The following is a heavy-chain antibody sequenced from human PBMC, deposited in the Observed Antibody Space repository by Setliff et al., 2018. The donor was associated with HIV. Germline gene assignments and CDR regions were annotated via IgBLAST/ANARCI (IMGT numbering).Heavy chain of an antibody. V-gene: IGHV4-34*01. CDR1: GRSFSGYY. Sequence: SETLSLTCAVYGRSFSGYYWNWIRQSPGKGLEWIGEINHSGCTNYNPSLKSRVTMSIDTSKNQFSLNVSSVTAADTAVDYCARGWGHDGFDFWGQGTMVTVSS. CDR3: ARGWGHDGFDF. D-gene: IGHD7-27*01. CDR2: INHSGCT. J-gene: IGHJ3*01.